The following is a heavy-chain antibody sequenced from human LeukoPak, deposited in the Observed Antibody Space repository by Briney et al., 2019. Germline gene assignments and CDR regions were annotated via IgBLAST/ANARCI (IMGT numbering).Heavy chain of an antibody. CDR3: ARSVSFGSGRYRLFDS. V-gene: IGHV3-66*01. CDR2: IYSGGNS. Sequence: PGGSLRLSCTASGFTVSNNYMSWVRQAPGKGLEWVSVIYSGGNSYYADSVKGRFTISRDISKNTLHLQMNSLRAEDTAVYYCARSVSFGSGRYRLFDSWGQGSLVTVSS. CDR1: GFTVSNNY. J-gene: IGHJ4*02. D-gene: IGHD3-10*01.